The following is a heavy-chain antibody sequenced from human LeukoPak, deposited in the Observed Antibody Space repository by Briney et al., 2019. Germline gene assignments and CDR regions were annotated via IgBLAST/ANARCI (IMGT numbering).Heavy chain of an antibody. CDR3: PREDKLYVEHPGNAFDN. J-gene: IGHJ3*02. Sequence: PGGSLRLSCALCGFTLMIYMKNCLRQAPGKGLEWVSYISSSSSTIYYADSVKDRFTISRDNAKNSLYLQMTSLRAEDTAVYYCPREDKLYVEHPGNAFDNWGQGTIVTVSS. V-gene: IGHV3-48*01. D-gene: IGHD3-3*01. CDR1: GFTLMIYM. CDR2: ISSSSSTI.